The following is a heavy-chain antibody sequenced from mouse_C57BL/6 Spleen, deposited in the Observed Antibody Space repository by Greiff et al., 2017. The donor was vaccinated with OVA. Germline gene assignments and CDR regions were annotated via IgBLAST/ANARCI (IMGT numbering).Heavy chain of an antibody. J-gene: IGHJ1*03. CDR3: TRDYYGSSYEYFDV. V-gene: IGHV1-15*01. CDR1: GYTFTDYE. D-gene: IGHD1-1*01. CDR2: IDPETGGT. Sequence: VKLVESGAELVRPGASVTLSCKASGYTFTDYEMHWVKQTPVHGLEWIGAIDPETGGTAYNQKFKGKAILTADKSSSTAYMELRSLTSEDSAVYYCTRDYYGSSYEYFDVWGTGNTVTVSS.